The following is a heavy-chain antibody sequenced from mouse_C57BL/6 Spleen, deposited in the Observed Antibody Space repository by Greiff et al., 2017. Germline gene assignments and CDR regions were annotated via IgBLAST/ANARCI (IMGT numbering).Heavy chain of an antibody. Sequence: VQLQQSGAELVKPGASVKMSCKASGYTFTTYPIEWMKQNHGQSLEWIGNFNPYNDDTKYNEKFKGKATLTVEKSSSTAYLALSRITSDDSAVYYCGRSTVVGDFAYWGQGTPVTVSA. V-gene: IGHV1-47*01. CDR2: FNPYNDDT. J-gene: IGHJ3*01. CDR3: GRSTVVGDFAY. CDR1: GYTFTTYP. D-gene: IGHD1-1*01.